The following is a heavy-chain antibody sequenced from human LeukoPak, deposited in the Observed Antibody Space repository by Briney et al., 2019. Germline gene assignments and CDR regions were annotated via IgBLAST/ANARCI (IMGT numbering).Heavy chain of an antibody. J-gene: IGHJ4*02. CDR3: ATFGVVIQNFDY. V-gene: IGHV1-2*06. D-gene: IGHD3-3*01. CDR1: GYTFTGYY. CDR2: INPNSGGT. Sequence: GASVKVPCKASGYTFTGYYMHWVRQAPGQGLEWMGRINPNSGGTNYAQKFQGRVTMTRDTSISTAYMELSRLRSDDTAVYYCATFGVVIQNFDYWGQGTLVTVSS.